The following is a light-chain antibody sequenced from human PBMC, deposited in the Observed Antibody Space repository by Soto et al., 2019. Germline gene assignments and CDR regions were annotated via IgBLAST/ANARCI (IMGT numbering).Light chain of an antibody. CDR2: DAS. J-gene: IGKJ5*01. CDR1: QDISNY. Sequence: DIQMTQSPFSLSASVGDRVTITCQASQDISNYLNWYQQKPGKAPKLLIYDASQLETGVPSKFSGSGSGTDFTFTINNLQAEDIGTYYCQHYNSLPITFGQGTRLEI. V-gene: IGKV1-33*01. CDR3: QHYNSLPIT.